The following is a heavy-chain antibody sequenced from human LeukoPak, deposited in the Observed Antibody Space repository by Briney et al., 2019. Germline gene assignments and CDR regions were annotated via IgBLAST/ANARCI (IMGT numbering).Heavy chain of an antibody. V-gene: IGHV3-30-3*01. D-gene: IGHD3-22*01. Sequence: GGSLRLSCAASGFTFTNYWMTWVRQAPGKGLEWVAVISYDGSNKYYADSVKGRFTISRDNSKNTLYLQMNSLRAEDTAVYYCAREFIATYYYDSSGYYFGYWGQGTLVTVSS. CDR2: ISYDGSNK. CDR1: GFTFTNYW. J-gene: IGHJ4*02. CDR3: AREFIATYYYDSSGYYFGY.